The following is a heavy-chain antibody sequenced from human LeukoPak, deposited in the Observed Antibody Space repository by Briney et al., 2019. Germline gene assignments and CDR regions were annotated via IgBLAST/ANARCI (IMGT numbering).Heavy chain of an antibody. D-gene: IGHD3-22*01. J-gene: IGHJ4*02. V-gene: IGHV4-59*08. CDR3: ARSYDSRGYYYEFFEH. CDR2: IYYSGST. CDR1: GGSFSSYY. Sequence: SETLSLTCAVYGGSFSSYYWSWIRQPPGKGLEWIGYIYYSGSTNYNPFLKSRVTISVDTSKNQFSLKLSSVTAADTAVYYCARSYDSRGYYYEFFEHWGQGTLVTVSS.